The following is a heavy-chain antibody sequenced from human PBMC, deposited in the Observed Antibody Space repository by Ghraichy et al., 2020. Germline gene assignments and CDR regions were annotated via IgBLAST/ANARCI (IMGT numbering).Heavy chain of an antibody. CDR2: ITDTIDTT. Sequence: GESLNISCAASGFTFSSYAMSWVRQAPGRGLEFVSGITDTIDTTYYADSVKGRFTISRDNSKNTLYFPMSSLRAEDTAIYYCAKDSGTCYGGRCDAIPLDYWGQGTLVTVSS. CDR1: GFTFSSYA. D-gene: IGHD4-23*01. V-gene: IGHV3-23*01. CDR3: AKDSGTCYGGRCDAIPLDY. J-gene: IGHJ4*02.